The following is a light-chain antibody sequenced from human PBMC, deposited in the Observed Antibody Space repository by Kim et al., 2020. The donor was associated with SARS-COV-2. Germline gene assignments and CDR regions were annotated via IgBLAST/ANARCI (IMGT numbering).Light chain of an antibody. CDR3: QSYNTAPQT. CDR1: QGIRDY. CDR2: AAS. V-gene: IGKV1-27*01. Sequence: GDRVTITCRASQGIRDYIAWYQQKAGEVPKLLIFAASTLRSGVPSRFSGGASGTEFTLTINSLQPEDVATYYCQSYNTAPQTFGQGTKLEI. J-gene: IGKJ2*01.